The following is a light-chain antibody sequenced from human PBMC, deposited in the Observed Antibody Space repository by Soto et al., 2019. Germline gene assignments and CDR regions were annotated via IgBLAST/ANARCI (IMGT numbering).Light chain of an antibody. CDR1: QSVSSN. CDR3: QQYNDWPLT. Sequence: EIVMTQSPATLSVFPGERVTLSCRASQSVSSNLAWYQQKPGQAPRLLIYAASTRATGIPARFSGGGSGTGFILTISSLQSEDFAVYFCQQYNDWPLTFGGGTKVEIK. CDR2: AAS. J-gene: IGKJ4*01. V-gene: IGKV3-15*01.